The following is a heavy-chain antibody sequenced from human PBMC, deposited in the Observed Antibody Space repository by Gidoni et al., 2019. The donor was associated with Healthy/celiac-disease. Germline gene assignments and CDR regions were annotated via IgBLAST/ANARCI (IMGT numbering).Heavy chain of an antibody. Sequence: QLQLQQWGAGLLKPSETLSPTCAVYGGSFSGYYWSWSRQPPGTGREWFGEINHRGRTNYNPSLKSRVTISVDTSKNQFSLKLSAVTAADTAVYYCARGQRVTIFGVVTPRWFDPWGQGTLVTVSS. CDR1: GGSFSGYY. CDR2: INHRGRT. J-gene: IGHJ5*02. D-gene: IGHD3-3*01. CDR3: ARGQRVTIFGVVTPRWFDP. V-gene: IGHV4-34*01.